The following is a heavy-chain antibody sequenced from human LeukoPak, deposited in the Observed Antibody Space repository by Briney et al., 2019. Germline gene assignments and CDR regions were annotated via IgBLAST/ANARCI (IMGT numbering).Heavy chain of an antibody. D-gene: IGHD6-13*01. Sequence: PSETLSLTCTVSDDSIDSGSYYWGWIRQPPGKGLEWIGSIYYSGSTYYNPSLKSRVTISVDTSKNQFSLKLSSVTAADTAVYYCARREIAAAGPSQGFDYWGQGTLVTVSS. CDR2: IYYSGST. V-gene: IGHV4-39*07. CDR3: ARREIAAAGPSQGFDY. CDR1: DDSIDSGSYY. J-gene: IGHJ4*02.